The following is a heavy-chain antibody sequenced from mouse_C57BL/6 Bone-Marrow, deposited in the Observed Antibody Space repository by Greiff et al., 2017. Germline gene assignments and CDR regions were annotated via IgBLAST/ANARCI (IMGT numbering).Heavy chain of an antibody. Sequence: QVQLQQPGAELVKPGASVTMSCKASGYTFTSYWITWVKQRPGQGLEWIGDIYPTSGRTNYNEKFKSKAILPVDTSSITAYMQLSSLTSEDSAVLYCARSGPLGRSFDYWGQGTTLTVSS. V-gene: IGHV1-55*01. CDR2: IYPTSGRT. D-gene: IGHD4-1*01. CDR1: GYTFTSYW. J-gene: IGHJ2*01. CDR3: ARSGPLGRSFDY.